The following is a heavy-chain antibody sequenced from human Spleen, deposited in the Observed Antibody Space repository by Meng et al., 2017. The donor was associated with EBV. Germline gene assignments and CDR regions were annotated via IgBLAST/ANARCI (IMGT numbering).Heavy chain of an antibody. CDR2: VHYTGCT. V-gene: IGHV4-39*01. CDR3: ARPFPSWQSPRLDPFGA. Sequence: IPLQLLDPSPVSPTDTLSATTNVSAASICGLSYWRGIGHPPWRGLGSIGSVHYTGCTYYSPSLKSRVTVSVDTSKNQFSLRLTSVTAADTAVYYCARPFPSWQSPRLDPFGAWGQGTLVTVSS. D-gene: IGHD6-19*01. CDR1: AASICGLSY. J-gene: IGHJ5*02.